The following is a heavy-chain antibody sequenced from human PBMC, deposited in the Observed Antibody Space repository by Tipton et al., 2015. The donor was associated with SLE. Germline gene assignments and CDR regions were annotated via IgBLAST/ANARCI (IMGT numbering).Heavy chain of an antibody. J-gene: IGHJ1*01. Sequence: TLSLTCTVSGGSISSGGYYWSWIRQSPGKGLEWIGYISYSGSTNYNSSLKSRLTISVDTSKNQFSLKLSSVTAADTAVYYCARGYYDSSGYARPEYFQHWGQGTLVTVSS. V-gene: IGHV4-31*03. CDR2: ISYSGST. D-gene: IGHD3-22*01. CDR3: ARGYYDSSGYARPEYFQH. CDR1: GGSISSGGYY.